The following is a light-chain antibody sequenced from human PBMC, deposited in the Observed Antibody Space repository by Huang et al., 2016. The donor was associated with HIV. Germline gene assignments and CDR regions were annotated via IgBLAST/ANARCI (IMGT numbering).Light chain of an antibody. CDR2: DAS. CDR1: QSVYSN. CDR3: QQYNNWPPIT. Sequence: EIVMTRSPVTLSVSPGERATLSCRASQSVYSNLAWYQPKPGQAPRLLIYDASTRATGVPARVSGSGSGTEFTLTITSLQSEDFAVYYCQQYNNWPPITVGQGTRLEIK. J-gene: IGKJ5*01. V-gene: IGKV3-15*01.